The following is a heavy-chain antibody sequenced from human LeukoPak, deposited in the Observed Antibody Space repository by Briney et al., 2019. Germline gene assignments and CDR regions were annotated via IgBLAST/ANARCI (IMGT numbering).Heavy chain of an antibody. CDR2: ISGSGGST. J-gene: IGHJ4*02. D-gene: IGHD6-19*01. CDR3: AKVPTTSYSSGWYLYFDY. V-gene: IGHV3-23*01. CDR1: GFTFSSYA. Sequence: GGPLRLSCAVSGFTFSSYAMSRVRQAPGKGLEWVSAISGSGGSTYYADSVKGRFTISRDNSKNTLYLQMNSLRAEDTAVYYCAKVPTTSYSSGWYLYFDYWGQGTLVTVSS.